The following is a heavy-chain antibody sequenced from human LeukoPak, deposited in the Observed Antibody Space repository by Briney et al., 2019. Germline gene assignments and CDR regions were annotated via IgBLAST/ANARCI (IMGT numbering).Heavy chain of an antibody. CDR3: AKEYSSGWYLSLDY. D-gene: IGHD6-19*01. J-gene: IGHJ4*02. V-gene: IGHV3-30*18. Sequence: GGSLRLSCAASGFTSSSYGMHWVRQAPGKGLEWVAVISYDGSNKYYADSVKGRFTISRDNSKNTLYLQMNSLRAEDTAVYYCAKEYSSGWYLSLDYWGQGTLVTVSS. CDR1: GFTSSSYG. CDR2: ISYDGSNK.